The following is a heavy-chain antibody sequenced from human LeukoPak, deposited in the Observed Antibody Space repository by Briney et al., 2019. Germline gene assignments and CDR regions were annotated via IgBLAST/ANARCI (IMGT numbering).Heavy chain of an antibody. Sequence: ASVTVSCKVSGYTLTELSMHWVRQAPGKGLEWMGGFDPEDGETIYAQKFQGRVTMTEDTSTDTAYMELSSLRSEDTAVYYCATLDSSGYYYSGYFQHWGQGTLVTVSS. CDR1: GYTLTELS. V-gene: IGHV1-24*01. D-gene: IGHD3-22*01. CDR3: ATLDSSGYYYSGYFQH. J-gene: IGHJ1*01. CDR2: FDPEDGET.